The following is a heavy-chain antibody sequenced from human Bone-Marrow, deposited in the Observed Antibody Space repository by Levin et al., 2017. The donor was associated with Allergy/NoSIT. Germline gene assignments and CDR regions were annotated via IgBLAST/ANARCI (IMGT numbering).Heavy chain of an antibody. V-gene: IGHV1-3*04. D-gene: IGHD1-14*01. CDR1: GYNFKTYA. CDR3: ASLAEGLSKSF. Sequence: VASVKVSCQASGYNFKTYALTWVRQAPGHRLEWMGRINTATGKTEYSQKFQGRVTVSKDTSASTTYMELTNLRSEDTAIFYCASLAEGLSKSFWGQGTMVTVSS. CDR2: INTATGKT. J-gene: IGHJ3*01.